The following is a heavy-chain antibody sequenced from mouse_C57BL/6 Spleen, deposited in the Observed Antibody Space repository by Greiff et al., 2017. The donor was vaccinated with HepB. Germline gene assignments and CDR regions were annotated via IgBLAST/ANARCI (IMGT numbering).Heavy chain of an antibody. Sequence: VQLQQSGPELVKPGASVKISCKASGYSFTGYYMNWVKQSPEKSLEWIGEINPSTGGTTYNQKFKAKATLTVDKSSSTAYMQLKSLTSEDSAVYYCARVVESFYDYWGQGTTLTVSS. CDR2: INPSTGGT. V-gene: IGHV1-42*01. J-gene: IGHJ2*01. CDR1: GYSFTGYY. D-gene: IGHD1-1*01. CDR3: ARVVESFYDY.